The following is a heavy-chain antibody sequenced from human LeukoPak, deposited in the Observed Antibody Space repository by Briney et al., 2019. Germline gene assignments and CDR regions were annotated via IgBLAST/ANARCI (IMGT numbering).Heavy chain of an antibody. D-gene: IGHD2-8*02. J-gene: IGHJ4*02. CDR1: TGSTSSYY. Sequence: SESLSLTWTDSTGSTSSYYWSWIRQPAGKGLEWIGRIYTSGSTNYNPSLKSRVTISVEKSKNQFSLKLSSVTAADTAVYYCARDAGGGTGHFDYWGQGTLVTVSS. CDR2: IYTSGST. V-gene: IGHV4-4*07. CDR3: ARDAGGGTGHFDY.